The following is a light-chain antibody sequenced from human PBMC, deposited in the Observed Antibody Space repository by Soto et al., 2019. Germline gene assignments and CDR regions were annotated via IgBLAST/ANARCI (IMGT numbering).Light chain of an antibody. CDR2: DVS. CDR3: ASYTTGSPYV. V-gene: IGLV2-14*01. Sequence: QSALTQPASVSGSPGQSIAISCTGTSSDVGGYSYVSWYQQQPGKAPKLVISDVSNRPSGVSDRFSGSESGNTASLTISGLQTEDEADYDCASYTTGSPYVFGTGTKVTVL. J-gene: IGLJ1*01. CDR1: SSDVGGYSY.